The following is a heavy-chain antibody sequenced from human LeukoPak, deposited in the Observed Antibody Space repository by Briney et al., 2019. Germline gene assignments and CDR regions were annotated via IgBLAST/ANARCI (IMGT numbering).Heavy chain of an antibody. J-gene: IGHJ4*02. D-gene: IGHD3-22*01. V-gene: IGHV3-23*01. CDR1: GFTFSSYA. CDR2: ISGSGGST. Sequence: GGSLRLSCAASGFTFSSYAMSWVRQAPGKGLEWVSAISGSGGSTYYADSVKGRLTISRDNSKNTLYLQMNSLRAEDTAVYYCAKDWANYYDSSGYSAFDYWGQGTLVTVSS. CDR3: AKDWANYYDSSGYSAFDY.